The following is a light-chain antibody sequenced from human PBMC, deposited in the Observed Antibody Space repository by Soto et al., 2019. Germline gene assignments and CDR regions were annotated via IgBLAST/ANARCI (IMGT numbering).Light chain of an antibody. J-gene: IGKJ1*01. CDR2: DAS. Sequence: EIVMTQSPATLSVSPGERATLSCRASQSVKSNLAWYQQKPGQAPRLLIYDASTRATGIPARFSGSGSRTEFTLTISSLQSEDFAVYYCHQYNNWWTFGQGTKVDIK. CDR3: HQYNNWWT. V-gene: IGKV3-15*01. CDR1: QSVKSN.